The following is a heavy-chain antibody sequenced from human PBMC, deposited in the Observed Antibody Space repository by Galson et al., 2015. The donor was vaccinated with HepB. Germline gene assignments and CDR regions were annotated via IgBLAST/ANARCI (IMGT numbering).Heavy chain of an antibody. D-gene: IGHD3-9*01. V-gene: IGHV1-8*01. CDR1: GYTFTSYD. CDR2: MNPNSGNT. J-gene: IGHJ4*02. Sequence: SVKVSCKASGYTFTSYDINWVRQATGQGLGWMGWMNPNSGNTGYAQKFQGRVTMTRNTSISTAYMELSSLRSEDTAVYYCARGRELRYFDWLSTPRGYFDYWGQGTLVTVSS. CDR3: ARGRELRYFDWLSTPRGYFDY.